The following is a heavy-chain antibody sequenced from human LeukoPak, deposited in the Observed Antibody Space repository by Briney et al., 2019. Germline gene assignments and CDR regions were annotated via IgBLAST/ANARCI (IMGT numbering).Heavy chain of an antibody. D-gene: IGHD6-6*01. CDR2: IWYDGSNK. CDR3: ARGGTAARPRYYYYMDV. CDR1: GFTFSSYG. Sequence: GGSLRLSCAASGFTFSSYGMPWVRKAPGKGLEWVAVIWYDGSNKYYADSVKGRFTISRDNSKNTLYLQMNSLRAEDTAVYYCARGGTAARPRYYYYMDVWGKGTTVTVSS. J-gene: IGHJ6*03. V-gene: IGHV3-33*01.